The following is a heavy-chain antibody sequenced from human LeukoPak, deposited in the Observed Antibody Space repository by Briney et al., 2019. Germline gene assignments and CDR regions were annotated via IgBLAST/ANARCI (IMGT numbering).Heavy chain of an antibody. J-gene: IGHJ6*03. CDR1: GGTFSSYV. D-gene: IGHD2-2*01. CDR3: ARAECSTTNCHTRIRNYYMDV. CDR2: LIPIFALA. V-gene: IGHV1-69*13. Sequence: ASVKVSCKASGGTFSSYVITWVRQAPGQGLEWMGGLIPIFALANYAQKFQGRLTITADESTNTAYLELSSLRFEDTAVYYCARAECSTTNCHTRIRNYYMDVWGTGTPVTVSS.